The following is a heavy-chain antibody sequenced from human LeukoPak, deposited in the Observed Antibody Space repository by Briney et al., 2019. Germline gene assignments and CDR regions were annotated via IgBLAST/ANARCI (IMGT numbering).Heavy chain of an antibody. CDR2: VWYDGSNK. CDR3: AKGGILTDYYTYYFDN. Sequence: PGGSLRLSCAASGFTFSSYGMHWVRQAPGKGLEWVAVVWYDGSNKYYTDSVKGRFTISRDNSKNTLYLQMNSLRAEDTAVYYCAKGGILTDYYTYYFDNWGQGTLVTVSS. J-gene: IGHJ4*02. CDR1: GFTFSSYG. D-gene: IGHD3-9*01. V-gene: IGHV3-33*06.